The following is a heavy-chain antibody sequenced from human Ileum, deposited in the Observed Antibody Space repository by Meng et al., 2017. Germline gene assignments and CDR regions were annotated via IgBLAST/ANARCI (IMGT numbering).Heavy chain of an antibody. D-gene: IGHD5-18*01. Sequence: GESLKISCAASGFTFSDYYMSWIRQAPGKRLEWVSYISSSGSTIYYADSVKGRFTISRDNAKNSLYLQMNSLRAEDTAVYYCARGAYSYGYLGRYFDYWGQGTLVTVSS. CDR3: ARGAYSYGYLGRYFDY. V-gene: IGHV3-11*04. CDR2: ISSSGSTI. J-gene: IGHJ4*02. CDR1: GFTFSDYY.